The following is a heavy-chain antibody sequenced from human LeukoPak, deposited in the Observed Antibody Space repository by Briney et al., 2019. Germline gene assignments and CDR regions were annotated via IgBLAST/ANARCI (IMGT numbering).Heavy chain of an antibody. CDR3: ARDPGKAPFDY. D-gene: IGHD1-26*01. V-gene: IGHV1-2*02. Sequence: ASLTVSCKASGYTFTGYYFHWVRQAPGQGLEWMGWITPTSGGTDYAQNFQGRVTMTRDTSISTAYMELSRLRSDDTAVYYCARDPGKAPFDYWGQGTLVTVSS. CDR1: GYTFTGYY. J-gene: IGHJ4*02. CDR2: ITPTSGGT.